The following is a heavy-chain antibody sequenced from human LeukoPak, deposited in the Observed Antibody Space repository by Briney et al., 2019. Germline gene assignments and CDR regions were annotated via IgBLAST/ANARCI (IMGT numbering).Heavy chain of an antibody. J-gene: IGHJ5*02. CDR1: GFTFSSYA. Sequence: GGSLRLSCAASGFTFSSYAMSWVRQAPGKGLEWVSVMSGSGDNTYYAGSVKGRFTVSRDNSKNTLYLQMNSLRAEDTAVYYCARARSSWQNNWFDPWGQGTLVTVSS. CDR3: ARARSSWQNNWFDP. V-gene: IGHV3-23*01. D-gene: IGHD6-13*01. CDR2: MSGSGDNT.